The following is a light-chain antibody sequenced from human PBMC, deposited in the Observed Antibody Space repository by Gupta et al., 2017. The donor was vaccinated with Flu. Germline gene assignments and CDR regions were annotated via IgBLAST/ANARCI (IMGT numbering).Light chain of an antibody. J-gene: IGKJ5*01. CDR2: DAS. CDR1: QSVSSY. Sequence: EIVLTQSPATLSLSPGERATLSCRASQSVSSYLAWYQQQPGQAPRPLLYDASNSATGIPARFSCSGSGTDITFTISILGPEDFAVYFYQQRSNWPPITFGQGTRLEIK. V-gene: IGKV3-11*01. CDR3: QQRSNWPPIT.